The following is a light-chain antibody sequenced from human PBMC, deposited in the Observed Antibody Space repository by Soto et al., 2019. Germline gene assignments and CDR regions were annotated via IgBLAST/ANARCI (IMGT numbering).Light chain of an antibody. CDR3: QQRSNWLN. V-gene: IGKV3-11*01. CDR1: QSVSSY. CDR2: DAS. J-gene: IGKJ4*01. Sequence: EIVLTQSPATLSLSPGERATLSCRASQSVSSYLAWYQQKPGQAPRLLIYDASNRATGIPARFSGSGSGTDVTLTISSLETEDFAVYYCQQRSNWLNCGGGTKVEIK.